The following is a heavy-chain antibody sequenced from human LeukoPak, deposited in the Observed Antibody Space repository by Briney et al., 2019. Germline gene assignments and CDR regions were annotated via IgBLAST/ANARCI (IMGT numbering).Heavy chain of an antibody. CDR2: MHPNSGNR. D-gene: IGHD3-16*01. CDR1: GYTFTSYD. Sequence: ASVKVSCKASGYTFTSYDINWVRQATGQGLEWMGWMHPNSGNRGYAQKFQGRVTMTRNTPISTAYMELSSLRSEDTAVYYCARGGERSHGLKYWGQGTLVTVSS. CDR3: ARGGERSHGLKY. V-gene: IGHV1-8*01. J-gene: IGHJ4*02.